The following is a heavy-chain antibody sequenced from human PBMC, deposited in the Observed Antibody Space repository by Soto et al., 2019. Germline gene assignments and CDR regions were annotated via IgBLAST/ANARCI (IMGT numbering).Heavy chain of an antibody. CDR3: ARGRIMITLAAFDI. CDR1: GASTGSGGYY. V-gene: IGHV4-31*03. J-gene: IGHJ3*02. D-gene: IGHD3-16*01. CDR2: IYYTGST. Sequence: PSETLSLTCTVSGASTGSGGYYWSWIRQHPGKGLEWIGYIYYTGSTYYSPSLKSRASISVDTSKNQFSLKLDSVTAADTAVYYCARGRIMITLAAFDIWGQGTMVTVSS.